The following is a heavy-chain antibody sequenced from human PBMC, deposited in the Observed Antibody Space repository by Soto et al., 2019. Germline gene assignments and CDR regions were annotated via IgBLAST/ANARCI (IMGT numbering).Heavy chain of an antibody. V-gene: IGHV4-39*01. CDR3: GRLEGLAPISYYFDY. Sequence: QLQLQESGPGLVKPSETLSLTCTVSGGSVSSSSYYWGWVRQPPGKGLEWIGRVYYSGSTYYNPSLESRVTISVDKSKNQFSLKLMSLSAADTAVYYCGRLEGLAPISYYFDYWGQGALVTVSS. J-gene: IGHJ4*02. D-gene: IGHD3-9*01. CDR2: VYYSGST. CDR1: GGSVSSSSYY.